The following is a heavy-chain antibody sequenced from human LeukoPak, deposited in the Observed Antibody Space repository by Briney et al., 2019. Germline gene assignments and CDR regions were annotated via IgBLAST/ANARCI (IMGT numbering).Heavy chain of an antibody. CDR2: ISYDGRNK. J-gene: IGHJ4*02. CDR3: AKSGILFVDLNY. CDR1: GFTFSSYG. V-gene: IGHV3-30*18. Sequence: GGSLRLSCAASGFTFSSYGMHWVRQAPGKGLEWVAVISYDGRNKYYADFVKGRFTISRDNSKNTLYLQMNSLRAEDTAVYYCAKSGILFVDLNYWGQGNLVTVSS. D-gene: IGHD3-9*01.